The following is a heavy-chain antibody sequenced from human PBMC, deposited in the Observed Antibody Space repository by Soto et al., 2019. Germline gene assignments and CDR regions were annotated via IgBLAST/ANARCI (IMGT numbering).Heavy chain of an antibody. Sequence: SETLSLTCTVSGGSISSGDYYWSWIRQPPGKGLEWIGYIYYSGSTYYNPSLKSRVTISVDTSKNQFSLKLSSVTAADTAVYYCAREANLAYCGGDCYSYTRQANWFDPWGQGTLVTVSS. D-gene: IGHD2-21*02. V-gene: IGHV4-30-4*01. CDR1: GGSISSGDYY. CDR2: IYYSGST. J-gene: IGHJ5*02. CDR3: AREANLAYCGGDCYSYTRQANWFDP.